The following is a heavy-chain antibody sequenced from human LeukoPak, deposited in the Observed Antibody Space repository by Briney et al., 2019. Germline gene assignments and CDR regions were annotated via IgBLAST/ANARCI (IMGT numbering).Heavy chain of an antibody. CDR2: MNQDGSEK. V-gene: IGHV3-7*01. CDR1: GFTFSGSW. CDR3: ATYTHWVAGDV. Sequence: GALRLSCAASGFTFSGSWMSWVRQAPGKGLEWVANMNQDGSEKDYVDSVKGRFTISRDNARNSLYLLMGSLRAEDTAVYYCATYTHWVAGDVWGQGTTVTVSS. D-gene: IGHD3-16*01. J-gene: IGHJ6*02.